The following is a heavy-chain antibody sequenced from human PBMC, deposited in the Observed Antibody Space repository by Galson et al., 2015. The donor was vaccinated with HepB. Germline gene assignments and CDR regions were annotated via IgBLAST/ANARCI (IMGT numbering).Heavy chain of an antibody. CDR3: ARDRHMGSSSCFDY. Sequence: SVKVSCKASGGTFSSYAISWVRQAPGQGLEWMGGIIPIFGTANYAQKFQGRVTITADESTSTAYMELSSLRSEDTAVYYCARDRHMGSSSCFDYWGQGTLVTVSS. CDR1: GGTFSSYA. V-gene: IGHV1-69*13. CDR2: IIPIFGTA. D-gene: IGHD6-6*01. J-gene: IGHJ4*02.